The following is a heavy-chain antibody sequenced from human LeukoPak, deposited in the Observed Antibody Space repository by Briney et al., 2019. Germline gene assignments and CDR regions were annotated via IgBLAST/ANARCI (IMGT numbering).Heavy chain of an antibody. D-gene: IGHD2-8*01. CDR3: ARGVGYRGSQPAFLAPYFDY. J-gene: IGHJ4*02. V-gene: IGHV1-69*13. CDR1: GGTFSSYA. CDR2: IIPIFGTA. Sequence: SVKVSCKASGGTFSSYAISWVRQAPGQGLEWMGGIIPIFGTANYAQKFQGRVTITADESTSTAYMELSSLRSEDTAVYYCARGVGYRGSQPAFLAPYFDYWGQGTLVTVSS.